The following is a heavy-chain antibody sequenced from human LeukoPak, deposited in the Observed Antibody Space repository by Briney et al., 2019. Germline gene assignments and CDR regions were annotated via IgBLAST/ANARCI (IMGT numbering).Heavy chain of an antibody. D-gene: IGHD3-9*01. CDR2: INHSGST. V-gene: IGHV4-34*01. CDR1: GGSFSGYY. Sequence: SETLSLTCAVYGGSFSGYYWSWIRQPPGKGLEWVGEINHSGSTNYNPSLKSRVTISVDTSQNQFSLKLSSVTAADTAVYYCARGWDGYYNPWFDYWGQGTLVTVSS. CDR3: ARGWDGYYNPWFDY. J-gene: IGHJ4*02.